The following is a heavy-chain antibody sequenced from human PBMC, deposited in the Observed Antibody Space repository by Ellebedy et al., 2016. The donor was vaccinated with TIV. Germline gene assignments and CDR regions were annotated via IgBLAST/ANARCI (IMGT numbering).Heavy chain of an antibody. J-gene: IGHJ6*02. CDR3: ARDLYYGIDF. D-gene: IGHD2-8*01. Sequence: GESLKISCAASGSTFTSYWMHWVRQAPGKGLVWVSHINGDGSHTIYADSVKGRFTISRDNAKNTLYLQMNSLRADDTAVYYCARDLYYGIDFWGQGTTVTVSS. V-gene: IGHV3-74*01. CDR1: GSTFTSYW. CDR2: INGDGSHT.